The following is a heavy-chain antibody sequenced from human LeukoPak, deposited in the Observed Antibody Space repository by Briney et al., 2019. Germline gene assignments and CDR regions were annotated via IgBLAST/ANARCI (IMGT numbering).Heavy chain of an antibody. J-gene: IGHJ4*02. CDR2: IKEDGRQK. D-gene: IGHD3-3*01. Sequence: GGSLRLSCEASGFTFSTHWMSWVRQAPGKGLEWVANIKEDGRQKYYVDSVKGRFTISRDKARKSLYLQMNSLRAEDTAVYYCASGFLDDFWSGHFWGQGTLVTVSS. CDR1: GFTFSTHW. CDR3: ASGFLDDFWSGHF. V-gene: IGHV3-7*01.